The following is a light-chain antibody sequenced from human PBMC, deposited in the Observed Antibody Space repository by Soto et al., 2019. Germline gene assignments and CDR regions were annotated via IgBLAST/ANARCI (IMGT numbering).Light chain of an antibody. J-gene: IGKJ1*01. V-gene: IGKV3-15*01. CDR3: QQYNNWPPT. Sequence: EIVMTQSPATLSVSPGERATLSCRASQSVSSNLAWYQHKPGQAPRLLIYGASTRATGIPARFSGSGSGTEFSLTFISLQSEDFAVYYCQQYNNWPPTFGQGTKV. CDR2: GAS. CDR1: QSVSSN.